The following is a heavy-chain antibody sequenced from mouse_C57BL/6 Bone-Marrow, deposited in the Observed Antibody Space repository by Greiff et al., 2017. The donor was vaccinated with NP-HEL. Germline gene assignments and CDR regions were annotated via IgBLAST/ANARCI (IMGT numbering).Heavy chain of an antibody. CDR2: ISDGGSYT. V-gene: IGHV5-4*03. J-gene: IGHJ3*01. D-gene: IGHD2-5*01. CDR1: GFTFSSYA. Sequence: EVMLVESGGGLVKPGGSLKLSCAASGFTFSSYAMSWVRQTPEKRLEWVATISDGGSYTYYPDNVKGRFTISRDNTKNNLYLQMSHLKSEDTAMYDCARGGGYSNTPADWGQGTLVTVSA. CDR3: ARGGGYSNTPAD.